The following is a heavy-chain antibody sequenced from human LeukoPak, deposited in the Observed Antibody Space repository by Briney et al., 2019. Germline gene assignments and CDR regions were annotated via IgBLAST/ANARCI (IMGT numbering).Heavy chain of an antibody. Sequence: PETLSLTCTVSGGSISSSSYYWGWIRQPPGKGLEWIGSIYYSGSTYYNPSLKSRVTISVDTSKNQFSLKLSSVTAADTAVYYCARESLSRYCTNGVCQIVDYWGQGTLVTVSS. D-gene: IGHD2-8*01. V-gene: IGHV4-39*07. CDR3: ARESLSRYCTNGVCQIVDY. CDR1: GGSISSSSYY. J-gene: IGHJ4*02. CDR2: IYYSGST.